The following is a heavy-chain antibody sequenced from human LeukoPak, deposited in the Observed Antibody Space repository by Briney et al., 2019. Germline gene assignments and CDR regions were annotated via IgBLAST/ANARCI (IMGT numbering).Heavy chain of an antibody. Sequence: ASVKVSCKASGYTFTGYYMHWVRQAPGQGLEWMGWINPNSGGTNYAQKFQGRVTMTRATSISTAYMELSRLRSDDTAVYYCARDIVMVTYWFDPWGQGTLVTVSS. D-gene: IGHD5-18*01. V-gene: IGHV1-2*02. J-gene: IGHJ5*02. CDR3: ARDIVMVTYWFDP. CDR1: GYTFTGYY. CDR2: INPNSGGT.